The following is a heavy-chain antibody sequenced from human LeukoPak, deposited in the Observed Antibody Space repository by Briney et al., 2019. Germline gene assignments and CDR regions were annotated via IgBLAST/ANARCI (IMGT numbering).Heavy chain of an antibody. J-gene: IGHJ4*02. CDR2: INPNSGGT. Sequence: GASVKVSCKASGYTFTGYYMHWVRQAPGQGLEWMGWINPNSGGTNYAQKFQDRVTMTRDTSISTAYMELSRLRSDDTAVYYCARDVTYYYDSSGCFDYWGLGTLVTVSS. CDR1: GYTFTGYY. CDR3: ARDVTYYYDSSGCFDY. D-gene: IGHD3-22*01. V-gene: IGHV1-2*02.